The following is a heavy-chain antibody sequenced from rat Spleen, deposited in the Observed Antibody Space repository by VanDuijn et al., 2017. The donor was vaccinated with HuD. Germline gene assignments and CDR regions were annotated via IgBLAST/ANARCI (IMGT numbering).Heavy chain of an antibody. CDR2: ITNTGGSI. J-gene: IGHJ3*01. V-gene: IGHV5-19*01. CDR3: TTYSDYATSPFAY. CDR1: GFTFRNYG. Sequence: EVQLVESGGGLVQPGRSLKLSCAASGFTFRNYGMHWIRQAPGKGLEWVASITNTGGSIYYPDSVRGRFTISRDPAQNTLYLQMNSLRSEDTATYYCTTYSDYATSPFAYWGRGTLVTVSS. D-gene: IGHD1-6*01.